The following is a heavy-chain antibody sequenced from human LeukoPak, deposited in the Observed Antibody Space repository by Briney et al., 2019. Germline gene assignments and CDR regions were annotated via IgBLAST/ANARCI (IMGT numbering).Heavy chain of an antibody. D-gene: IGHD3-10*01. CDR1: GFTFSTSE. Sequence: GGSLILSCAASGFTFSTSEMTWVRQAPGKGLEWVSAISGSGGSTYYADSVKGRFTISRDNSKNTLYLQMNSLRAEDTAVYYCAKVSGNVHYAFDIWGQGTMVTVSS. J-gene: IGHJ3*02. CDR3: AKVSGNVHYAFDI. V-gene: IGHV3-23*01. CDR2: ISGSGGST.